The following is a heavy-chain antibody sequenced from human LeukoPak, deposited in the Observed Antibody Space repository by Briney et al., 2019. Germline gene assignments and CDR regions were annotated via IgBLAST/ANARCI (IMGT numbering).Heavy chain of an antibody. CDR1: GYTFTGYY. J-gene: IGHJ4*02. CDR2: INPNSGGT. CDR3: ARDLAAASREFDY. Sequence: ASVKVSCKASGYTFTGYYMHWVRQAPGQGLEWMGWINPNSGGTNYAQKFQGRVTMTRDTSISTAYMELSRLRSDDTAVYYCARDLAAASREFDYWGQGILVTVSS. D-gene: IGHD6-13*01. V-gene: IGHV1-2*02.